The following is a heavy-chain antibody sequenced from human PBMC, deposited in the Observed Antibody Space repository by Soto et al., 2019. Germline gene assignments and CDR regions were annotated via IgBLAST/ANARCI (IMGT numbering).Heavy chain of an antibody. J-gene: IGHJ5*02. Sequence: SETLSLTCTVSGGSISSGGYYWSWIRQHPGKGLEWIGYIYYSGSTYYNPSLKSRVTISVDTSKNQFSLKLSSVTAADTAVYYCARYGSGSYYKAPFDPWGHGTLGTVS. CDR3: ARYGSGSYYKAPFDP. D-gene: IGHD3-10*01. V-gene: IGHV4-31*03. CDR1: GGSISSGGYY. CDR2: IYYSGST.